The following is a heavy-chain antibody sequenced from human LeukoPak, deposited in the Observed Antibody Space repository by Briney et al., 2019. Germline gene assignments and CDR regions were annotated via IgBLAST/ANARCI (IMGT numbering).Heavy chain of an antibody. CDR1: GGSISSYY. CDR3: ARFNLFPYYSFDI. V-gene: IGHV4-4*07. CDR2: IYTSGST. D-gene: IGHD3-10*01. Sequence: SETLSLTCTVSGGSISSYYWSWIRQPAGKGLEWIGRIYTSGSTYYNPSLKSRVTISVDTSKKQFSLQLSSVTAADTALYYCARFNLFPYYSFDIWGQGTMVTVSS. J-gene: IGHJ3*02.